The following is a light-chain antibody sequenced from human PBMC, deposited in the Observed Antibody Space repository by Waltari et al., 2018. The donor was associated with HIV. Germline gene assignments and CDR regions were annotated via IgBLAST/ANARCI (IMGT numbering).Light chain of an antibody. Sequence: EIVLTQSPGTLSLSPGERATLSCRASQTVSSRYFAWYQQRPGQAPRLLIHGASTRATDIPDRVSGSWSGTDFTLTISRLEPEDVAVYYCQQYGSSSLWTFGQGTKVEIK. CDR3: QQYGSSSLWT. J-gene: IGKJ1*01. CDR2: GAS. CDR1: QTVSSRY. V-gene: IGKV3-20*01.